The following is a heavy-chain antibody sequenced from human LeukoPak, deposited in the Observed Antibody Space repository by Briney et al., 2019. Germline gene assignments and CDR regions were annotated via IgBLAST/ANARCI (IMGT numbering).Heavy chain of an antibody. J-gene: IGHJ5*02. CDR3: ARSIYGDYHGQRSDL. Sequence: SETLSLTCTVSGASISHYYWSWIRQPPGGGLERVASISYSGSTTHNPSLESRVTISVDTSQNQFSLRLNSMTAADTAVYYCARSIYGDYHGQRSDLWGQGTLVTVSS. CDR2: ISYSGST. CDR1: GASISHYY. D-gene: IGHD4-17*01. V-gene: IGHV4-59*08.